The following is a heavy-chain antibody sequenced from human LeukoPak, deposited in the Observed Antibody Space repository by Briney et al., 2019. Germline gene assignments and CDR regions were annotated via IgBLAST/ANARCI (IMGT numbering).Heavy chain of an antibody. D-gene: IGHD2-15*01. J-gene: IGHJ5*02. CDR2: INSDGSST. Sequence: GGSLRLSCADSGFTFSSYWMHWVRQAPGKGLAWVSRINSDGSSTSYADSVRGRFTISRDNAKNTLYLQMNSLRAEDTAVYYCARSNHCSGGSCYSAWFDPWGQGTLVTVSS. V-gene: IGHV3-74*01. CDR3: ARSNHCSGGSCYSAWFDP. CDR1: GFTFSSYW.